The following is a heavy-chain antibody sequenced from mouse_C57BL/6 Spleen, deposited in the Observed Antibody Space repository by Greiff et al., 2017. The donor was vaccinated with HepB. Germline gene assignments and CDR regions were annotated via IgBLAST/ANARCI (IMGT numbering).Heavy chain of an antibody. D-gene: IGHD3-2*02. CDR3: ARRGAEAIWFAY. Sequence: EVQGVESGGDLVKPGGSLKLSCAASGFTFSSYGMSWVGQTPDKSLAWVAPIRLGGSYTYYPDSVKGRFTISRDNAKNTLYLQMSSLKSEDTAMFYCARRGAEAIWFAYWGQGTLVTVSA. CDR1: GFTFSSYG. J-gene: IGHJ3*01. V-gene: IGHV5-6*01. CDR2: IRLGGSYT.